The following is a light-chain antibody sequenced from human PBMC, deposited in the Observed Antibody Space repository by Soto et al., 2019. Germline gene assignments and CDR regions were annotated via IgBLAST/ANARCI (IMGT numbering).Light chain of an antibody. V-gene: IGKV3-15*01. CDR1: QSVSYY. J-gene: IGKJ5*01. CDR2: DAS. CDR3: RQNNDRPGH. Sequence: EILMTHSPATLSVSPGERVAFSCRASQSVSYYLAWYEQKPGQSPRLLIYDASTRATGVPVRFSGSGSGTEFALDVRSLQSEDIEVYWCRQNNDRPGHFGQ.